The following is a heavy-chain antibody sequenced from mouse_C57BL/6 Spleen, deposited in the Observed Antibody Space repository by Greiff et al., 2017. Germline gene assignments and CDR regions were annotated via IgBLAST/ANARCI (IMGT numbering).Heavy chain of an antibody. CDR1: GYTFTEYT. CDR2: FYPGSGSI. CDR3: ARHEGPLYGSSCYFDY. D-gene: IGHD1-1*01. J-gene: IGHJ2*01. Sequence: QVQLQQSGAELVKPGASVKLSCKASGYTFTEYTIHWVKQRSGQGLEWIGWFYPGSGSIKYNEKFKDKATLTADKSSSAVYMELSRLTSEDSAVYFCARHEGPLYGSSCYFDYWGQGTTLTVSS. V-gene: IGHV1-62-2*01.